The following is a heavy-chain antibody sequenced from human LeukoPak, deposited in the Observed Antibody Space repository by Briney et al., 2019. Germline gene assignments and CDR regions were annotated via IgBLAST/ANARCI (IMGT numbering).Heavy chain of an antibody. J-gene: IGHJ4*02. V-gene: IGHV3-23*01. CDR3: AKLYSSGWFYYFDY. D-gene: IGHD6-19*01. Sequence: GGSLRLSCAASGFTFSSYAMSWVRQAPGKGLEWVSAISGSGGSTYYADSVKGRFTISRDNSKNTLYLQMNSLGAEDTAVYYCAKLYSSGWFYYFDYWGQGTLVTVSS. CDR1: GFTFSSYA. CDR2: ISGSGGST.